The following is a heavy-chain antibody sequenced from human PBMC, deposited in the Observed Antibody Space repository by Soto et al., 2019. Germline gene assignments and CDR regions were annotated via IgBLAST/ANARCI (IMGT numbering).Heavy chain of an antibody. CDR1: GYTFTSYG. CDR3: ARDPAKRYSSSWADNWFDP. D-gene: IGHD6-13*01. J-gene: IGHJ5*02. CDR2: ISAYNGNT. Sequence: QVQLVQSGAEVKKPGASVKVSCKASGYTFTSYGISWVRQAPGQGLEWMGWISAYNGNTNYAQKLQGRVTMTTDTSTSTAYMELRSLRSDDTAVYYCARDPAKRYSSSWADNWFDPWGQGTLVTVSS. V-gene: IGHV1-18*01.